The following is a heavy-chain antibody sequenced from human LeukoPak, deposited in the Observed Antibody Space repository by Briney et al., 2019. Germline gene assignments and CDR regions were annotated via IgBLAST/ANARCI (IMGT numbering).Heavy chain of an antibody. CDR1: GGSLSGQY. Sequence: SETLSLTCAVRGGSLSGQYWSWIRQPPGKGLEWIGEIHPSGSTNYNPSLESRVIMSLDTSKNQFSLRLSSVTAADTGLYYCARGYDNSKTGYWGQGTLVTVSS. J-gene: IGHJ4*02. V-gene: IGHV4-34*01. CDR3: ARGYDNSKTGY. CDR2: IHPSGST. D-gene: IGHD4-11*01.